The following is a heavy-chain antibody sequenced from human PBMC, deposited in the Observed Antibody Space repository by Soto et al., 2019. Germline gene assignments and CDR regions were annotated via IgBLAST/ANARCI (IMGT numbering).Heavy chain of an antibody. CDR3: TTDLYASKEFDY. D-gene: IGHD2-8*01. CDR2: IKTNTDGGTI. CDR1: GFSFNNAW. J-gene: IGHJ4*02. Sequence: GGSLRLSCEASGFSFNNAWMSWIRQAPGKGLEWVGRIKTNTDGGTIDYAASVKGRFTISRDDSKNTLYLQMNSLKTEDTAVYYCTTDLYASKEFDYWGQGTLVTVSS. V-gene: IGHV3-15*01.